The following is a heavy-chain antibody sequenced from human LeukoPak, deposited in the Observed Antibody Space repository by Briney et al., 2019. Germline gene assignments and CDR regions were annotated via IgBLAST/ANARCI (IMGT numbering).Heavy chain of an antibody. CDR1: GFTFSSYG. CDR2: IWYDGSNK. D-gene: IGHD6-13*01. J-gene: IGHJ4*02. CDR3: AREDVSSSWYPPLDY. V-gene: IGHV3-33*01. Sequence: GGSLRLSCAASGFTFSSYGMHWVRQAPGKGLEWVAVIWYDGSNKYYADSVKGRFTISRDNSKNTLYLQMNSLRAEDTAVYYCAREDVSSSWYPPLDYWGQGTLVTASS.